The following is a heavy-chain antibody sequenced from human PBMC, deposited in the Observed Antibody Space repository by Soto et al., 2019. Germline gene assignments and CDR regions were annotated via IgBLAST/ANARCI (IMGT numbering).Heavy chain of an antibody. CDR3: ARTSMVREPTNDY. CDR2: IDWDDDK. V-gene: IGHV2-70*01. CDR1: WFSLHTSGKC. D-gene: IGHD3-10*01. Sequence: RPTLVYPTQTLTLACTFSWFSLHTSGKCVSWIRPPPGKALEWLALIDWDDDKYYSTSLKTRLTISKDTSKNQVVLTMTNMDPVDTATYYCARTSMVREPTNDYWGQGTLVTVSS. J-gene: IGHJ4*02.